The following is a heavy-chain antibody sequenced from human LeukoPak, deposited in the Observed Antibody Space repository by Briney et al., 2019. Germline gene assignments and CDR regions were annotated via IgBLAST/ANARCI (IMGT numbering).Heavy chain of an antibody. J-gene: IGHJ4*02. CDR1: GSSFTSYW. CDR2: IYPGDSDT. V-gene: IGHV5-51*01. CDR3: ARQYSSSTLRY. Sequence: KRGESLEISCKGSGSSFTSYWIGWVRQLPGKGLEWMGIIYPGDSDTRYSPSFQGQVTISADKSISTAYLQWSSLKASDTAMYYCARQYSSSTLRYWGQGTLVTVSS. D-gene: IGHD6-6*01.